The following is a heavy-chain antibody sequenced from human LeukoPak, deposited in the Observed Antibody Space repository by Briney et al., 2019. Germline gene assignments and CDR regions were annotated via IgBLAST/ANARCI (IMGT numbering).Heavy chain of an antibody. CDR1: GFTFDDYA. Sequence: PGRSLRLFCAASGFTFDDYAMHWVRQAPGKGLEWVSGISWNSGSIGYADSVKGRFTISRDNAKNSLYLQMNSLRAEDMALYYCAKDKGGSYDSSLGYFDYWGQGTLVTVSS. V-gene: IGHV3-9*03. CDR2: ISWNSGSI. CDR3: AKDKGGSYDSSLGYFDY. J-gene: IGHJ4*02. D-gene: IGHD3-22*01.